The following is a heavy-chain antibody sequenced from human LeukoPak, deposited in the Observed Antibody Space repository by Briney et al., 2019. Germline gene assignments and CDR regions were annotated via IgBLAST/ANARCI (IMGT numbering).Heavy chain of an antibody. V-gene: IGHV3-43*01. Sequence: GGSLRLSCAASGFTFDDYTMHWVRQAPGKGLEWVSLITWDGGSTYYADSVKGRFTISRDNSKNSLYLRMNSLRTEDTALYYCAKGKNTGSYLSHVDYWGQGTLVTVSS. J-gene: IGHJ4*02. CDR2: ITWDGGST. CDR1: GFTFDDYT. CDR3: AKGKNTGSYLSHVDY. D-gene: IGHD3-10*01.